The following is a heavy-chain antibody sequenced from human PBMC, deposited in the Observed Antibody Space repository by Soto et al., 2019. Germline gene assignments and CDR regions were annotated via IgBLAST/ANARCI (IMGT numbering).Heavy chain of an antibody. CDR1: GGSISSGYYY. CDR2: IYYSGST. Sequence: PSETLSLTCTVSGGSISSGYYYWSWIRQPPGKGLEWIGYIYYSGSTYYNPSLKSRLTISLDTSNNQFSLKLSSVTAADTAIYYCARTTMTTQRNFDYWGQGTLVTVSS. J-gene: IGHJ4*02. V-gene: IGHV4-30-4*01. CDR3: ARTTMTTQRNFDY. D-gene: IGHD4-17*01.